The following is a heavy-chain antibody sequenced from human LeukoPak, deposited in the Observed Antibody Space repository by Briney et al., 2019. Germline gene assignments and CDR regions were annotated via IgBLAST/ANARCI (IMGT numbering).Heavy chain of an antibody. J-gene: IGHJ3*02. CDR3: ARQRWLQSRPDAFDI. Sequence: GESLKISCKGSGYSFTNYWIGWVRQMPGKGLEWMGIIYPGDSDTKYSPSFKGQVTMSVDESITTAFLQWSSLKASDTAMYYCARQRWLQSRPDAFDIWGQGTMVTVSS. CDR2: IYPGDSDT. CDR1: GYSFTNYW. V-gene: IGHV5-51*01. D-gene: IGHD5-24*01.